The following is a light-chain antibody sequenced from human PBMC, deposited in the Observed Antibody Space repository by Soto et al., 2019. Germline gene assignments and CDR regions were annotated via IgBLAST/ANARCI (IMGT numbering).Light chain of an antibody. Sequence: DVQMAQAPSNLSASIGDTVTITCRASQIVGKWLAWYQQKPGKAPKLLINDVSNLEIGVPSRFSGSGSGTEFTLTISSLDPDDFATYYCQQYSTYPLTFGGGTSVDI. CDR3: QQYSTYPLT. V-gene: IGKV1-5*01. CDR1: QIVGKW. J-gene: IGKJ4*01. CDR2: DVS.